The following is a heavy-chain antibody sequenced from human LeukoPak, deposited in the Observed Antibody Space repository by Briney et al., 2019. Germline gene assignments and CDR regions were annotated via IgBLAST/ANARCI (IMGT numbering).Heavy chain of an antibody. CDR3: ARGQVAGTSWFDP. CDR1: GFTFSSYS. Sequence: GGSLRLSCAASGFTFSSYSMNWVRQAPGKGLEWVSYISSSSSTIYYADSVKGRFTISRDNAKNSLYLQMNSLRAEDTAVYYCARGQVAGTSWFDPWGQGTLVTVSS. D-gene: IGHD6-19*01. V-gene: IGHV3-48*01. J-gene: IGHJ5*02. CDR2: ISSSSSTI.